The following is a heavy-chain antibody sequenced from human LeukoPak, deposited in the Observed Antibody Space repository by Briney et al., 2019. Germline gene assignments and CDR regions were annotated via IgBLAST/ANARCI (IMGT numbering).Heavy chain of an antibody. Sequence: ASVKVSCKASGYTFTDYYIHWVRQAPGQGLEWMGWTKPNSGGTNYAKKYQGRVTMTSDTSISTAYMELSRLRSDDTAMYYCARAGIWDYSDSSGYHNGAFDIWGQGTMVTVSS. V-gene: IGHV1-2*02. D-gene: IGHD3-22*01. CDR2: TKPNSGGT. J-gene: IGHJ3*02. CDR1: GYTFTDYY. CDR3: ARAGIWDYSDSSGYHNGAFDI.